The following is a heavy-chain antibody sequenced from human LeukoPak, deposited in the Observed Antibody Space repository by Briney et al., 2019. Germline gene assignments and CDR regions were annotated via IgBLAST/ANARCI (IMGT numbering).Heavy chain of an antibody. V-gene: IGHV3-23*01. Sequence: GGSLRLSCAASGFTFSSYAMSWVRQAPGKGLEWVSAISGSGGSTYYADSVKGRFTISRDNSKNTLYLQMNSLRAEDTAVYYCAKVGYCSSTSCSKGHYYYYYYGMDVWGKGTTVTVSS. CDR3: AKVGYCSSTSCSKGHYYYYYYGMDV. CDR2: ISGSGGST. J-gene: IGHJ6*04. D-gene: IGHD2-2*03. CDR1: GFTFSSYA.